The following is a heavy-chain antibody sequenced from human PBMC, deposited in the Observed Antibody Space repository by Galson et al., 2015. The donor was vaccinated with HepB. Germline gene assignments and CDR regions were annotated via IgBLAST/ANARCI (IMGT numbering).Heavy chain of an antibody. V-gene: IGHV1-69*13. CDR2: IIPIFGTA. D-gene: IGHD2-2*01. CDR1: GGTFSSYA. CDR3: ATGYCSSTSCYETRSYYYYGMDV. J-gene: IGHJ6*02. Sequence: SVKVSCKASGGTFSSYAISWVRQAPGQGLEWMGGIIPIFGTANYAQKFQGRVTITADESTSTAYMELSSLRSEDTAVYYCATGYCSSTSCYETRSYYYYGMDVWGQGTTVTVSS.